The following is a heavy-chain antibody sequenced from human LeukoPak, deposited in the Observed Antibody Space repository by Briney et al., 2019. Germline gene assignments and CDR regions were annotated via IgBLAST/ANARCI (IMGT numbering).Heavy chain of an antibody. Sequence: GASVKVSCKASGYTFTGYYMHWVRQAPGQGLEWMGWINPNSGGTNYAQKFQGRVTMTRDTSISTAYMELSRLRSDNTAVYYCARGPFGSGSYYFDYWGQGTLVTVSS. D-gene: IGHD3-10*01. CDR2: INPNSGGT. CDR3: ARGPFGSGSYYFDY. CDR1: GYTFTGYY. J-gene: IGHJ4*02. V-gene: IGHV1-2*02.